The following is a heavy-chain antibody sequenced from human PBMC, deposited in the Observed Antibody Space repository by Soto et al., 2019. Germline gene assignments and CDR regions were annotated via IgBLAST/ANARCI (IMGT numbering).Heavy chain of an antibody. V-gene: IGHV3-74*01. J-gene: IGHJ4*02. CDR2: INGDGIAT. D-gene: IGHD6-13*01. Sequence: GGSLRLSCAASGFTFSSYWMHWVRQGPGTGLVWVSRINGDGIATGYADSVKGRFTISRDNTKNTLYLQMNSLRAEDTAVYYCGRDLAAAGTDWGQGTLVTVSS. CDR3: GRDLAAAGTD. CDR1: GFTFSSYW.